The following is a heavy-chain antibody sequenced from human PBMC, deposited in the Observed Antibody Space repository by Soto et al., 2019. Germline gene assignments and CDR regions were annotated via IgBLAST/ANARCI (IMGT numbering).Heavy chain of an antibody. V-gene: IGHV3-30-3*01. CDR3: ARAWDYDFWSGYQSQGGMDV. D-gene: IGHD3-3*01. CDR2: ISYDGSNK. Sequence: QVQLVESGGGVVQPGRSLRLSCAASGFTFSSYAMHWVRQAPGKGLEWVAVISYDGSNKYYAASVKGRFTISRDNSKNTXHXXMKSLRAEATAVYYCARAWDYDFWSGYQSQGGMDVWGQGTTVTVSS. CDR1: GFTFSSYA. J-gene: IGHJ6*02.